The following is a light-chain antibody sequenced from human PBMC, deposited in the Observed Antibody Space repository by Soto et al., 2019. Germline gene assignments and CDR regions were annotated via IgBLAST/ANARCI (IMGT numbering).Light chain of an antibody. J-gene: IGLJ2*01. CDR2: DVS. Sequence: QSALTQPASVSGSPGQSITISCTGTSSDVGGYNYVSWYQQHPGKAPKLMIYDVSNRPSGVSNRFSGSKSGNTASLTISGLQADDESDYYCSSYTSIVVFGGGTQLTVL. CDR1: SSDVGGYNY. CDR3: SSYTSIVV. V-gene: IGLV2-14*01.